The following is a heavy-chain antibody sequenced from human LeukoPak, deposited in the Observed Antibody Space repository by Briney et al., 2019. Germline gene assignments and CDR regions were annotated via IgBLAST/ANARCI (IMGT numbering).Heavy chain of an antibody. CDR2: IDYSGST. J-gene: IGHJ5*02. Sequence: PSETLSLTCTVSGGSISSSSYYWDWIRQPPGKGLEWIGNIDYSGSTYYNPSLKSRVTISVDTSKNQFSLKLSSVTAADTAVYYCAREAITIFGVVRTQTTYGPHRFDPWGQGTLVTVSS. CDR1: GGSISSSSYY. CDR3: AREAITIFGVVRTQTTYGPHRFDP. V-gene: IGHV4-39*07. D-gene: IGHD3-3*01.